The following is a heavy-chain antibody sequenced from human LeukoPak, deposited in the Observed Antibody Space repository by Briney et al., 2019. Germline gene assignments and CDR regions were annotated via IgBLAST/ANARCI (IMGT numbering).Heavy chain of an antibody. Sequence: SETLSLTCTVSGGSISGSSYFWGWIRQPPGKGLEWIGSIYYSGSTYYNPSLKSRVTISVDTSKNQFSLKLSSVTAADTAVYYCARQRSGSFPYWGQGTLVTVSS. CDR2: IYYSGST. CDR3: ARQRSGSFPY. J-gene: IGHJ4*02. D-gene: IGHD1-26*01. CDR1: GGSISGSSYF. V-gene: IGHV4-39*01.